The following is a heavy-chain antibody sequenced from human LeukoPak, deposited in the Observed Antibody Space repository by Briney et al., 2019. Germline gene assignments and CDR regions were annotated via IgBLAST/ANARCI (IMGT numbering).Heavy chain of an antibody. D-gene: IGHD5-24*01. J-gene: IGHJ4*02. CDR3: ARTNEMATIREFQDY. CDR2: INAGNGNT. CDR1: GYTFTSYV. V-gene: IGHV1-3*01. Sequence: GASVKVSCKASGYTFTSYVMHWVRQAPGQRLEWMGWINAGNGNTKYSQKFQGRVTITRDTSASTAYMELSSLRSDDTAVYYCARTNEMATIREFQDYRGQGTLVTVSS.